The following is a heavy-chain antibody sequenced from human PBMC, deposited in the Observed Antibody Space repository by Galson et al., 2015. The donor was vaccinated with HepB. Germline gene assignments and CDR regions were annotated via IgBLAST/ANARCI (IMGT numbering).Heavy chain of an antibody. Sequence: SLRLSCAASGFTFSSDSMNWVRQAPGKGLEWVSSISSSSSYIYYADSVKGRFTISRDNAKNSLYLQMNSLRAEDTAVYYCASVSILLSYSSGWLSTALSTPGYFDLWGRVTLVTVSS. V-gene: IGHV3-21*01. CDR2: ISSSSSYI. CDR3: ASVSILLSYSSGWLSTALSTPGYFDL. J-gene: IGHJ2*01. D-gene: IGHD6-19*01. CDR1: GFTFSSDS.